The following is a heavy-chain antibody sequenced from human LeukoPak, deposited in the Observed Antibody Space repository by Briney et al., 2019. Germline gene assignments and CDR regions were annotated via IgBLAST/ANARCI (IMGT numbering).Heavy chain of an antibody. Sequence: PGGSLRLSCAASGFTVSSNYMSWVRQAPGKGLEWVSVIYSGGSTYYADSVKGRFTISRDNSKNTLYLQMNSLRAEDTAVYYCARVPGSGYDLGAFDIWGQGTMVTVSS. CDR1: GFTVSSNY. V-gene: IGHV3-66*02. CDR2: IYSGGST. J-gene: IGHJ3*02. D-gene: IGHD5-12*01. CDR3: ARVPGSGYDLGAFDI.